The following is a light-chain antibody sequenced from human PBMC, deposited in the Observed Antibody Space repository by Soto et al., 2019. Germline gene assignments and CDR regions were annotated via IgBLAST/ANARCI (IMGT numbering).Light chain of an antibody. V-gene: IGLV1-47*01. CDR2: RNN. CDR3: ASWDDSLSGVV. CDR1: TSNLGSNF. J-gene: IGLJ3*02. Sequence: QSVLTQPPSASGTPGQRVTISCSGSTSNLGSNFIYWYQQLPGAAPKLLISRNNQRPSGVPDRFSGSKSGTSASLAISGLRSEDEAGYHCASWDDSLSGVVFGGGTKVTVL.